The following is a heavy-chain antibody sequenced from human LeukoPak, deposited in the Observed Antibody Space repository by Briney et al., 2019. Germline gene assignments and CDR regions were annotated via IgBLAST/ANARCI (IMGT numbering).Heavy chain of an antibody. Sequence: HPGGSLRLSCAASGFTISSYHMSWVRQAPGKGLEWVSAISGSGGSTYYADSVKGRFTISRDNSKNTLYLQMNSLRAEDTAVYYCAKDSPSGSYDPIFDYWGQGTLVTVSS. D-gene: IGHD1-26*01. CDR1: GFTISSYH. V-gene: IGHV3-23*01. CDR3: AKDSPSGSYDPIFDY. CDR2: ISGSGGST. J-gene: IGHJ4*02.